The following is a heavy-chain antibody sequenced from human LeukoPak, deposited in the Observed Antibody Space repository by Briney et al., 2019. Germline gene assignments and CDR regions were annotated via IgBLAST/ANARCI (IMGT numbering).Heavy chain of an antibody. V-gene: IGHV3-30*04. J-gene: IGHJ4*02. CDR3: ARGMGYSSGWYRIGMNY. Sequence: GGSLRLSCAASGFTFSSYAMHWVRRAPGKGLEWVAVISYDGSNKYYADSVKGRFTISRDNSKNTLYLQMNSLRAEDTAVYYCARGMGYSSGWYRIGMNYWGQGTLVTVSS. CDR1: GFTFSSYA. CDR2: ISYDGSNK. D-gene: IGHD6-19*01.